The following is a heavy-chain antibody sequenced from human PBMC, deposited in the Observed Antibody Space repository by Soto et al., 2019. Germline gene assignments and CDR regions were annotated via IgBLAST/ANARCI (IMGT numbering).Heavy chain of an antibody. CDR1: GESISSSSYY. J-gene: IGHJ4*02. CDR3: ARRDWSGGYCDF. V-gene: IGHV4-39*01. Sequence: SETLSLTCIVSGESISSSSYYWGWIRQPPGKGLEWIGSIYYSGRTYYNPSFKSRVTISIDTSKNQFSLKLSSVTATDTAVYYCARRDWSGGYCDFWGQGILVTVSS. D-gene: IGHD3-3*01. CDR2: IYYSGRT.